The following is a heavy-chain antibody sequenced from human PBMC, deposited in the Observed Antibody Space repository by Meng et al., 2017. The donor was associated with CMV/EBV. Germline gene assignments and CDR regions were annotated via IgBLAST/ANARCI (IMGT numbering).Heavy chain of an antibody. J-gene: IGHJ5*02. CDR2: ISPNSGGT. V-gene: IGHV1-2*02. Sequence: ASVKVSCKASGYTFTDYYMHWVRQGPGQGLEWMGWISPNSGGTNYAQKFQGRVTMTRDTSISTAYMELSRLRSDDTAVYYCARDVSSSVLVSWFDPWGQGTLVTVSS. CDR1: GYTFTDYY. CDR3: ARDVSSSVLVSWFDP. D-gene: IGHD6-6*01.